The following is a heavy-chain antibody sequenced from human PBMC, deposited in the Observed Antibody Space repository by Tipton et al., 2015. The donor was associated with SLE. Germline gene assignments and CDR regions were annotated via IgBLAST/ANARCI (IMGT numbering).Heavy chain of an antibody. Sequence: TLSLTCTVSGGSISSYYWSWIRQPPGKGLEWIGSIYYSGSTYYNPSLKSRVTISVDTSKNQFSLKLNSVTAADTAVYYCARDCSGWYSFDYWGQGTLVTVSS. J-gene: IGHJ4*02. CDR2: IYYSGST. V-gene: IGHV4-59*12. D-gene: IGHD6-19*01. CDR3: ARDCSGWYSFDY. CDR1: GGSISSYY.